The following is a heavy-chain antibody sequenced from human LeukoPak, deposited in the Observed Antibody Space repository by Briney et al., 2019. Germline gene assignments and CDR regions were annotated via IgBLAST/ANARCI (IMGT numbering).Heavy chain of an antibody. J-gene: IGHJ4*02. CDR1: GFTVSSNS. CDR2: IYSDNT. CDR3: AKDRWYGVSGFDY. Sequence: GGSLRLSCTVSGFTVSSNSMSWVRQAPGKGLEWVSFIYSDNTHYSDSVKGRFTISRDNSKNTLYLQMNSLRAEDTAVYYCAKDRWYGVSGFDYWGQGTLVTVSS. V-gene: IGHV3-53*01. D-gene: IGHD2-15*01.